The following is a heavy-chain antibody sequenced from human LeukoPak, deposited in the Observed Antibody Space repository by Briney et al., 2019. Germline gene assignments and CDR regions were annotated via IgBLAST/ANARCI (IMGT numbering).Heavy chain of an antibody. V-gene: IGHV3-7*01. D-gene: IGHD1-26*01. CDR3: ARNSGGATPLDFDY. CDR1: GFTFSSYW. CDR2: IKQDGSEK. Sequence: GGSLRLSCAASGFTFSSYWMSWVRQAPGKGLEWVANIKQDGSEKYYVDSVKGRFTISRDNAKNSLYLQMNSLRAEDTAVYYCARNSGGATPLDFDYWGQGTLVTVSS. J-gene: IGHJ4*02.